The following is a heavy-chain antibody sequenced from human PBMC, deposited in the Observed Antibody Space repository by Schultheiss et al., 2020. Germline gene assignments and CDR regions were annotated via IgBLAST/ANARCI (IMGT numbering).Heavy chain of an antibody. CDR2: IWYDGNKK. V-gene: IGHV3-33*01. CDR3: ARGVTSGWYQYYCDF. Sequence: GESLKISCAASGFTFSSYGMHWVRQAPGKGLEWVALIWYDGNKKYYADSVKGRFTISRDNSKNTLFLQMNSLSAEDTAVYYCARGVTSGWYQYYCDFWGQGALVTVSS. D-gene: IGHD6-19*01. J-gene: IGHJ4*02. CDR1: GFTFSSYG.